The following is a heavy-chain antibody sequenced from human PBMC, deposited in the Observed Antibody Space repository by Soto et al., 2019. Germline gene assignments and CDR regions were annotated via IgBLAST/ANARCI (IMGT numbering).Heavy chain of an antibody. D-gene: IGHD3-3*01. J-gene: IGHJ3*02. V-gene: IGHV1-8*01. CDR3: ASAVGITIFGVPYDAFDI. CDR2: MNPNSGNS. Sequence: ASVKVSCKASGYTFTSYDINWVRQATGQGLEWMGWMNPNSGNSGYAQKFQGRVTMTRNTSISTAYMELSSLRSEDTAVYYCASAVGITIFGVPYDAFDIWGQGTMVTVS. CDR1: GYTFTSYD.